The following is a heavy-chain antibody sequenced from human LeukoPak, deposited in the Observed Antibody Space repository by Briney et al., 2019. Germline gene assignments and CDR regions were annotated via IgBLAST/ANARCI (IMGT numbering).Heavy chain of an antibody. CDR1: GFTFSSDA. J-gene: IGHJ4*02. D-gene: IGHD5-18*01. CDR2: ISGSGGST. V-gene: IGHV3-23*01. Sequence: GGSLRLSCAASGFTFSSDAMSWVRQAPGKGLEWVSAISGSGGSTYYADSVKGRFTISRDNSKNTLYLQMNSLRAEDTAVYYCATYRQVLLPFESWGQGTLVTVSS. CDR3: ATYRQVLLPFES.